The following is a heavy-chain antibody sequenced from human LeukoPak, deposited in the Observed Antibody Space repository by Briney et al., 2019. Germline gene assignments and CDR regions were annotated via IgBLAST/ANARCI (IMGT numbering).Heavy chain of an antibody. V-gene: IGHV3-7*01. CDR3: ARDFRFLEDY. CDR1: GFTFSSYW. D-gene: IGHD3-3*01. Sequence: GGSLRLSCAASGFTFSSYWMTWVRQAPGKGLELVGNIKGDGSEKYYVDSVRGRFTISRDNAKNSLYLQMNSLRAEDTAVYYCARDFRFLEDYWGQGTLVTVSS. CDR2: IKGDGSEK. J-gene: IGHJ4*02.